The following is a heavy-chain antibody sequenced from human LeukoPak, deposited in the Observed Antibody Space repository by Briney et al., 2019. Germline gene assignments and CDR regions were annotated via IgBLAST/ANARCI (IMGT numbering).Heavy chain of an antibody. J-gene: IGHJ6*02. CDR2: SNPSGGST. CDR3: ASPTRGIAAAGTSYYGMDV. V-gene: IGHV1-46*01. CDR1: GYTFTSYY. D-gene: IGHD6-13*01. Sequence: ASVKVSCKASGYTFTSYYMHWVRQAPGQGLEWMGISNPSGGSTSYAQKFQGRVTMTRDTSTSTVYMELSSLRSEDTAVYYCASPTRGIAAAGTSYYGMDVWGQGTTVTVSS.